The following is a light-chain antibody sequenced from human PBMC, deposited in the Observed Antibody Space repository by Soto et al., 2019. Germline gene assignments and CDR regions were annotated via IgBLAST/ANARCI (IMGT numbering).Light chain of an antibody. V-gene: IGLV2-14*01. CDR1: SSDVGGYDY. CDR2: EVR. J-gene: IGLJ2*01. Sequence: QSALTQPASVSGSPGQSITISCTGTSSDVGGYDYVSWYQQHPGKAPKLMIYEVRNRPSGVSNRFSSSKSGNTASLTISGLHAVDEADYYCSSFTRSSTLEVVVGGRTKVTVL. CDR3: SSFTRSSTLEVV.